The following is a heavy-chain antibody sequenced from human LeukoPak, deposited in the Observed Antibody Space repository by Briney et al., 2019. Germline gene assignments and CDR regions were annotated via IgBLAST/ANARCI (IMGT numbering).Heavy chain of an antibody. Sequence: PSETLSLTCTVSGSSITTYTHWGWIRQSPGKGLEWIASIHHTGNTYYNPSLKSRVTISIDTSKNQFSLEVRSVTAADTAFYSCVNSKSNYEAVSWGPGTLVTVSS. D-gene: IGHD3-22*01. J-gene: IGHJ5*02. CDR3: VNSKSNYEAVS. CDR2: IHHTGNT. V-gene: IGHV4-38-2*02. CDR1: GSSITTYTH.